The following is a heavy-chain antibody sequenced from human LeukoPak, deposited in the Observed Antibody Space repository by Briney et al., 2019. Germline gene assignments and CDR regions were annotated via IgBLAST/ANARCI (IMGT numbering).Heavy chain of an antibody. CDR2: MWFDGSDK. Sequence: GGSLRLSCAASGFTFSSYSMNWARQAPGKGLEWVSFMWFDGSDKYYADSEKRRHTHARDKPKNTLHLQMNSLRVEDVAIYYCAKGGPQFSSDIWRQGTMVTLPS. V-gene: IGHV3-33*08. CDR1: GFTFSSYS. CDR3: AKGGPQFSSDI. J-gene: IGHJ3*02. D-gene: IGHD3-16*01.